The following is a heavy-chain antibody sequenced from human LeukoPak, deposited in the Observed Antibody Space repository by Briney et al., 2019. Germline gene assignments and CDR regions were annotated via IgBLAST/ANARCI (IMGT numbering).Heavy chain of an antibody. V-gene: IGHV4-39*01. D-gene: IGHD3-22*01. CDR2: IYYSGST. J-gene: IGHJ3*02. CDR3: ARHFGVVVVITAAFDI. CDR1: VGSISSSIYY. Sequence: SETLSLTCTVSVGSISSSIYYWGWIPQPPGKGLEWIGRIYYSGSTYYNPSLKSRVTIFVDTSQNQLSPKLISVTAADTALYYCARHFGVVVVITAAFDIWGQGTMVTVSS.